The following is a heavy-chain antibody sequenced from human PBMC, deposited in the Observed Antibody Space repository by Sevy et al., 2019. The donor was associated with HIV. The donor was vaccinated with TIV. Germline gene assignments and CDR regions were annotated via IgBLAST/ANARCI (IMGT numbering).Heavy chain of an antibody. CDR3: VKDLGGIETLDYYSYYGMDV. CDR1: GFRFDDYA. Sequence: GGSLRLSCVASGFRFDDYAMHWVRQVPGKSPEWVSGISWNSNKIGYADTVKGRFTISRYSARKSVYLQMGSLRPEDTALYYCVKDLGGIETLDYYSYYGMDVWGQGTTVTVSS. D-gene: IGHD3-16*01. CDR2: ISWNSNKI. J-gene: IGHJ6*02. V-gene: IGHV3-9*01.